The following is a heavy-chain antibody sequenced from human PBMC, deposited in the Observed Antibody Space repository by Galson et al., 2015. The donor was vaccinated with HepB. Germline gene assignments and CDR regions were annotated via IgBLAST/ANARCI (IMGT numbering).Heavy chain of an antibody. Sequence: ETLSLTCTVSGGSISTGRYYWGWTRQPPGKGLEWIGRVFYSGTTDYNPSLNSRVTISLDTSKNQFSLRLTSVTAAETALYYCTRSHGGYWGQGTLVTVSS. CDR1: GGSISTGRYY. D-gene: IGHD4-23*01. CDR3: TRSHGGY. V-gene: IGHV4-39*01. CDR2: VFYSGTT. J-gene: IGHJ4*02.